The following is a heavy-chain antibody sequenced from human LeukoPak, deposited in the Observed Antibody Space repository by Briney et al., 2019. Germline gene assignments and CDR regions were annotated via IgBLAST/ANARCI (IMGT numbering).Heavy chain of an antibody. D-gene: IGHD1-26*01. CDR2: IQRKSDGETT. J-gene: IGHJ5*02. Sequence: PGGSLRLSCAASGFTVTNARMTWVRQTPGKGLEWVGHIQRKSDGETTDSAAPVKDRFTISRDDSKNTLYLQMNSLKTEDTAVYYCSTGGGTYSLGAWGQGTLVIVSS. CDR1: GFTVTNAR. V-gene: IGHV3-15*01. CDR3: STGGGTYSLGA.